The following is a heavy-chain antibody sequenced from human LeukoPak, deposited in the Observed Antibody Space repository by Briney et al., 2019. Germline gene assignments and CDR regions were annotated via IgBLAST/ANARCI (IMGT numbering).Heavy chain of an antibody. Sequence: GGSLRLSCAASGFTFSSYEMNWVRQAPGKGLEWVSYISSSGSTIYYADSVKGRFTISRDNAKNSLYLQMNSLRAEDTAVYYCARITLEPGYCSSTSCYPTPYLDYWGQGTLVTVSS. D-gene: IGHD2-2*01. CDR1: GFTFSSYE. J-gene: IGHJ4*02. CDR2: ISSSGSTI. CDR3: ARITLEPGYCSSTSCYPTPYLDY. V-gene: IGHV3-48*03.